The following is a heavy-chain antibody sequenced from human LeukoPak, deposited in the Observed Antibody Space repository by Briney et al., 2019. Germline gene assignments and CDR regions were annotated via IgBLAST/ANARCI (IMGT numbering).Heavy chain of an antibody. CDR2: ISWDGGST. D-gene: IGHD1-26*01. J-gene: IGHJ4*02. Sequence: SGGSLRLSCAASGFTFDDYTMHWVRQTPGEGLEWVSLISWDGGSTYYADSVKGRFTISRDNSKNSLYLQMNSLRTEDTALYYCAKGHIVGAITEFDYWGQGTLVTVSS. V-gene: IGHV3-43*01. CDR1: GFTFDDYT. CDR3: AKGHIVGAITEFDY.